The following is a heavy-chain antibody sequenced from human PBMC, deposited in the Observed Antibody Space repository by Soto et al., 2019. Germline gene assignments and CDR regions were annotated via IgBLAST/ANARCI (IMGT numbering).Heavy chain of an antibody. D-gene: IGHD1-1*01. J-gene: IGHJ4*02. Sequence: EVQLVESGGGLVKPGGSLRLSCAASRFSFNTYSMYWVRQAPGKGLGWVSSIIGSSTYICYADPVKGRFTISRDNAKNSPYLQRNSLRAEDKAAYYCARDVTNWNFDSWGQGTLVTVSS. CDR2: IIGSSTYI. CDR1: RFSFNTYS. CDR3: ARDVTNWNFDS. V-gene: IGHV3-21*03.